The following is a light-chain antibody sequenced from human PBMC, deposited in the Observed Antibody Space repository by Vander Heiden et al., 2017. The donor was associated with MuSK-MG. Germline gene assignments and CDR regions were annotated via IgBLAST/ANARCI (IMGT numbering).Light chain of an antibody. CDR1: QSISNY. V-gene: IGKV1-27*01. Sequence: DIQMTQSPSSLSASVGDRVTITCRASQSISNYLAWYQQKPGKVPKLLIYAASTLQSGVPSRFSGSGSGTDFTLTISILQPEDVATYYSQKDNSAPRTFGQGTKVEIK. CDR2: AAS. J-gene: IGKJ1*01. CDR3: QKDNSAPRT.